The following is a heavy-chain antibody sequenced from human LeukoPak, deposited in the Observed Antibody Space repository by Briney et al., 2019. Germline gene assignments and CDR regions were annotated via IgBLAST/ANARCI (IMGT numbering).Heavy chain of an antibody. J-gene: IGHJ6*02. CDR3: GRPTKYWLVRGNGVDV. Sequence: GASLRLSCAASGVSFSVYAMSWVRQAPGKGLEGGSSIDAGGDDTYHSESVKGRFTISRDNSMNTLYLQMNSLRADDTAVYYCGRPTKYWLVRGNGVDVWGQGTTVTVSS. V-gene: IGHV3-23*01. CDR1: GVSFSVYA. CDR2: IDAGGDDT. D-gene: IGHD6-19*01.